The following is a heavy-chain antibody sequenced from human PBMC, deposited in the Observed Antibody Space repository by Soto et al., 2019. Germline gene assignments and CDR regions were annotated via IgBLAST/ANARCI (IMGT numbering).Heavy chain of an antibody. CDR1: GYTFTSYG. CDR3: ARDLKRILVPGIAVAGNFDY. CDR2: ISAYNGNT. Sequence: ASVKVSCKASGYTFTSYGISWVRQAPGQGLEWMGWISAYNGNTNYAQKLQGRVTMTTDTSTSTAHMELRSLRSDDTAVYYCARDLKRILVPGIAVAGNFDYWGQGTLVTGSS. V-gene: IGHV1-18*01. J-gene: IGHJ4*02. D-gene: IGHD6-19*01.